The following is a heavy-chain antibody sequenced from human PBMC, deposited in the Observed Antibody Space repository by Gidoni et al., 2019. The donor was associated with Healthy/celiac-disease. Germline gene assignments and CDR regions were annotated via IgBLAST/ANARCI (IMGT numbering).Heavy chain of an antibody. D-gene: IGHD3-22*01. CDR1: GFTFSSYS. J-gene: IGHJ6*02. CDR3: ARYDDLYYYYGMDV. CDR2: ISSSSSYI. V-gene: IGHV3-21*01. Sequence: EVQLVESGGGLVKPGGSLRLSCAASGFTFSSYSMNWVRQAPGKGLEWVSSISSSSSYIYYADSVKGRFTISRDNAKNSLYLQMNSLRAEDTAVYYCARYDDLYYYYGMDVWGQGTTVTVSS.